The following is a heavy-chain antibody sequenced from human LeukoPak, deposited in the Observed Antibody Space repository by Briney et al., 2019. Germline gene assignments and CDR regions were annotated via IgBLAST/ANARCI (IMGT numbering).Heavy chain of an antibody. D-gene: IGHD4-17*01. CDR2: IWYDGSNK. CDR3: ARAQTTVTTTSNFDY. J-gene: IGHJ4*02. Sequence: GGSLRLSCAASGFTFSSCGMHWVRQAPGKGLEWVAVIWYDGSNKYYADSVKGRFTISRDNSKNTLYLQMNGLRAEDTAVYYCARAQTTVTTTSNFDYWGQGTLVTVSS. CDR1: GFTFSSCG. V-gene: IGHV3-33*01.